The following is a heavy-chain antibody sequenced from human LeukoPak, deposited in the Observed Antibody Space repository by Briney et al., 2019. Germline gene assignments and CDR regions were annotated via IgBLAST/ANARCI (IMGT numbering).Heavy chain of an antibody. V-gene: IGHV1-18*01. CDR1: GYTSSSYA. Sequence: GASVKVSFTASGYTSSSYAITWVRQAPGQGLGWMGWISPYNGNTDSAQKFQDRVTMTTDTSTSAAYMELRSLRSDDTAVYYCARDNTWYFDLWGRGTLVTVSS. CDR3: ARDNTWYFDL. CDR2: ISPYNGNT. J-gene: IGHJ2*01. D-gene: IGHD2/OR15-2a*01.